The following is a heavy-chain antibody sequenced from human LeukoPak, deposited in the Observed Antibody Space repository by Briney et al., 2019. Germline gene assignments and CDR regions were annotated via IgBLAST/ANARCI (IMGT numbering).Heavy chain of an antibody. Sequence: ASVKVSCKASGYTFTSYAMHWVRQSPGQRLEWMGWINAGNGNTKYSQKFQGRVTITRDTSASTAYMELSSLRSEDTAVYYCASPQQTTTVDDAFDIWGQGTMVTVSS. CDR2: INAGNGNT. CDR3: ASPQQTTTVDDAFDI. D-gene: IGHD4-17*01. J-gene: IGHJ3*02. CDR1: GYTFTSYA. V-gene: IGHV1-3*01.